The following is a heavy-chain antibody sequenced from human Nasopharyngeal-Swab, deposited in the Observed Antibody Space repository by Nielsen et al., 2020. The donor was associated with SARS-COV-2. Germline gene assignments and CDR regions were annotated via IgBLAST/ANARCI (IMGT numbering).Heavy chain of an antibody. J-gene: IGHJ4*02. D-gene: IGHD4-17*01. CDR1: GFSFTHHW. CDR3: ARGTTTGLDY. CDR2: IYPFGSDV. V-gene: IGHV5-51*01. Sequence: GESLKISCQGSGFSFTHHWIAWVRQLPGKGLEWMGTIYPFGSDVTYSPSFQGQVTMSVDTSITTAYLQWSTLRASDTAMYFCARGTTTGLDYWGQGTLVTVSS.